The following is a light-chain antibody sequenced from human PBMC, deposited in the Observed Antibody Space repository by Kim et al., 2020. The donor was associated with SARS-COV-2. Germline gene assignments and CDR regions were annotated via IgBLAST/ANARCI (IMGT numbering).Light chain of an antibody. CDR1: SLRSHY. Sequence: SSELTQDPAVSVALGQTVRITCQGDSLRSHYASWYHQKPGQAPVLVLYGKNVRPSGIPDRFSGSNSGNTAYLTITGAQADDEGDFYCHSRDTSGTQFVFGTGTKVTVL. CDR3: HSRDTSGTQFV. CDR2: GKN. V-gene: IGLV3-19*01. J-gene: IGLJ1*01.